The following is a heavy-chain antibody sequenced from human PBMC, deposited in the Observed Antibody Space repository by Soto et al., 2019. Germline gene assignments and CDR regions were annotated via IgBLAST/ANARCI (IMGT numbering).Heavy chain of an antibody. D-gene: IGHD1-26*01. CDR2: TYYSGST. CDR3: ARGPGRGGRARNWSYYLDD. CDR1: GGSVSSYY. V-gene: IGHV4-59*02. Sequence: SETLSLTCTVSGGSVSSYYWSWIRQPPGKGLEWIGYTYYSGSTNYNPSLKSRVTISVDTSKNQFSLKLSSVTAADTAVYYCARGPGRGGRARNWSYYLDDWGKGTLVTVSS. J-gene: IGHJ4*02.